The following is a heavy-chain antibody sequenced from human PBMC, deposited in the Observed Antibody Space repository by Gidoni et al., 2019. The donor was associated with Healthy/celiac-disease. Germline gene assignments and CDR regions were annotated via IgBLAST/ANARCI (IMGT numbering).Heavy chain of an antibody. Sequence: EVQLVESGGGLVQPGRSLRLSCAASGFTFDDYAMHWVRHAPGKGLEGVSGISWNSGSIGYADSVKGRFTFSRDNAKNSLYLQMNSLRAEDTALYYCAKARDSSWFSENDYWGQGTLVTVSS. D-gene: IGHD6-13*01. CDR1: GFTFDDYA. J-gene: IGHJ4*02. CDR3: AKARDSSWFSENDY. CDR2: ISWNSGSI. V-gene: IGHV3-9*01.